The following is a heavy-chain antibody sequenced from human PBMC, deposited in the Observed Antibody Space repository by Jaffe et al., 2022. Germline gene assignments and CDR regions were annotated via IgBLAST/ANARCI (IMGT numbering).Heavy chain of an antibody. CDR2: ISYDGSNK. CDR1: GFTFSSYG. CDR3: AKDATDFWSGYFGSFDP. D-gene: IGHD3-3*01. Sequence: QVQLVESGGGVVQPGRSLRLSCAASGFTFSSYGMHWVRQAPGKGLEWVAVISYDGSNKYYADSVKGRFTISRDNSKNTLYLQMNSLRAEDTAVYYCAKDATDFWSGYFGSFDPWGQGTLVTVSS. V-gene: IGHV3-30*18. J-gene: IGHJ5*02.